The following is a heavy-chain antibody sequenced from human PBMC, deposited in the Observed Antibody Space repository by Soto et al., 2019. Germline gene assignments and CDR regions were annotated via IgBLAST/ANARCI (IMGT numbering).Heavy chain of an antibody. Sequence: WATLSLTCRGTISHTIRRNRKEIRRTHGKGLEWIGYIYYSESTSYNPSLKGRVTMSVDKSKNQFSLKLSSVTAADMAVYHCSSAVATYLGNWVAPWGQGSL. CDR2: IYYSEST. CDR3: SSAVATYLGNWVAP. J-gene: IGHJ5*02. V-gene: IGHV4-59*11. D-gene: IGHD2-15*01. CDR1: ISHTIRRN.